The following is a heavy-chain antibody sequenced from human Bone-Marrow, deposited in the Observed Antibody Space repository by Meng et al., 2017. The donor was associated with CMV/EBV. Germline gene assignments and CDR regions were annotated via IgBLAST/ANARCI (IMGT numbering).Heavy chain of an antibody. Sequence: SISSGDYYWSWIRQPPGKGLEWIGYIYYSVSTYYNPSLKSRVTISVDTSKNQFSLKLSSVTAADTAVYYCARGITIFGVVIMAWFDPWGQGTLVTVSS. D-gene: IGHD3-3*01. CDR3: ARGITIFGVVIMAWFDP. V-gene: IGHV4-30-4*08. CDR2: IYYSVST. CDR1: SISSGDYY. J-gene: IGHJ5*02.